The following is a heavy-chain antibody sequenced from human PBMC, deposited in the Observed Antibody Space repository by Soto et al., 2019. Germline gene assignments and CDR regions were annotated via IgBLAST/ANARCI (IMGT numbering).Heavy chain of an antibody. D-gene: IGHD2-15*01. J-gene: IGHJ2*01. CDR2: ISAYNGNT. CDR1: GYTFTSYG. Sequence: ASVKVSCKASGYTFTSYGISWVRQAPGQGLEWMGWISAYNGNTNYAQKLQGRVTMTTDTSTSTAYMELRSLRSDDTAVYYCARYVVVVAATWASLGHWYFDLWGRGTLVTLSS. V-gene: IGHV1-18*01. CDR3: ARYVVVVAATWASLGHWYFDL.